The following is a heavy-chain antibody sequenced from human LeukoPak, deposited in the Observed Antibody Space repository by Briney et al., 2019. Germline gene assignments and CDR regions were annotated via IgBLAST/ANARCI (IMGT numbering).Heavy chain of an antibody. CDR3: AGSAPTSYCSSTSCYEGWFDP. CDR2: INPNSGGT. J-gene: IGHJ5*02. Sequence: ASVKVSCKASGYTFTGYYMHWVRQAPGQGIEWVGWINPNSGGTNYAQTFQGWVTMTRATSICTAYMELSRLRSDATAVYYCAGSAPTSYCSSTSCYEGWFDPWGEGTLVTVSS. CDR1: GYTFTGYY. D-gene: IGHD2-2*01. V-gene: IGHV1-2*04.